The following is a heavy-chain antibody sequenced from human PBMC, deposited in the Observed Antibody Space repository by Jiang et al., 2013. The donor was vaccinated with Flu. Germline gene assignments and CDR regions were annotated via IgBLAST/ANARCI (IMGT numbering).Heavy chain of an antibody. CDR2: IIPIFGTA. Sequence: SGAEVKKPGASVKVSCKASGYTFTSYSINWVRQAPGQGLEWMGGIIPIFGTANYAQKFQGRVTITTDKSTSTAYMELSSLRSEDTAVYYCATNNRYSYGYLSGYWGQGTLVTVSS. CDR3: ATNNRYSYGYLSGY. CDR1: GYTFTSYS. D-gene: IGHD5-18*01. V-gene: IGHV1-69*05. J-gene: IGHJ4*02.